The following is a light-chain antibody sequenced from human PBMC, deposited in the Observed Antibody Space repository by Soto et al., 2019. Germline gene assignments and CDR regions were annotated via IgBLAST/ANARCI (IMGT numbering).Light chain of an antibody. V-gene: IGLV7-43*01. CDR1: TGAVTSGYY. CDR3: LLYYGRARV. CDR2: STS. J-gene: IGLJ1*01. Sequence: QAVVTQEPSLTVCPGGTVTLTCASSTGAVTSGYYPNWFQQKPGKAPRALIYSTSNKQSWTPARVSGSLLGGKAALTLSGVQPEYEAEYYCLLYYGRARVLGTESKVTV.